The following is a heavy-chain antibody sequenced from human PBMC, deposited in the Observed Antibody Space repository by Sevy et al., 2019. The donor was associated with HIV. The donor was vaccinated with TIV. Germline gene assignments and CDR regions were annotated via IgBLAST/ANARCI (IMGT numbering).Heavy chain of an antibody. CDR1: GGTFSSYG. CDR2: IIPILGTV. Sequence: ASVKVSCKASGGTFSSYGISWVRQAPGQGLEWMGGIIPILGTVNYAQKFQGRVTITADESTKTAYMELSSLRSEDTAVNYCARGGGNDWYYFDYWGQETLVTVSS. J-gene: IGHJ4*02. D-gene: IGHD3-9*01. V-gene: IGHV1-69*13. CDR3: ARGGGNDWYYFDY.